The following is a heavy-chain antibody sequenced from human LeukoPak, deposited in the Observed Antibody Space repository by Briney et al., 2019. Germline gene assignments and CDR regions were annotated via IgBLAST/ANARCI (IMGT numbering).Heavy chain of an antibody. Sequence: GGSLRLSCAASGFTFDDYTMHWVRQAPGKGLEWVSLISWDGGSTYYADSVKGRFTISRDNSKNSLYLQMNSLRTEDTALYYCHGALESGRFVDYYYGMDVWGQGTTVTVSS. CDR1: GFTFDDYT. CDR3: HGALESGRFVDYYYGMDV. D-gene: IGHD3-10*01. J-gene: IGHJ6*02. V-gene: IGHV3-43*01. CDR2: ISWDGGST.